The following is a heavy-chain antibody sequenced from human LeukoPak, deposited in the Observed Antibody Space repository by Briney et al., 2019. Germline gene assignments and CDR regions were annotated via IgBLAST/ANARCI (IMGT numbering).Heavy chain of an antibody. CDR1: GFTFSSYW. CDR2: INSDGSST. Sequence: GGSLRLSCAASGFTFSSYWMHWVRQAPGKGLVWVPRINSDGSSTSYADSVKGRFTISRDNAKNTLYLQMNSLRGEDTAVYYCARDGSQLFYYYGMDVWGQGTTVTVSS. V-gene: IGHV3-74*01. J-gene: IGHJ6*02. CDR3: ARDGSQLFYYYGMDV. D-gene: IGHD1-1*01.